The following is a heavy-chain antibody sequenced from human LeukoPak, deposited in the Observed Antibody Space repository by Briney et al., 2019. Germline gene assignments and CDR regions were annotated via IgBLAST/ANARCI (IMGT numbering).Heavy chain of an antibody. J-gene: IGHJ4*02. Sequence: GASVKVSCKASGYTFTSYAMHWVRQATGQGLEWMGWMSPSSGHTGYAQKFQGRVTMTRSTSISTAYMELSSLRSEDTAVYYCARGPPNWGFDYWGQGTLVTVSS. CDR2: MSPSSGHT. CDR1: GYTFTSYA. CDR3: ARGPPNWGFDY. V-gene: IGHV1-8*02. D-gene: IGHD7-27*01.